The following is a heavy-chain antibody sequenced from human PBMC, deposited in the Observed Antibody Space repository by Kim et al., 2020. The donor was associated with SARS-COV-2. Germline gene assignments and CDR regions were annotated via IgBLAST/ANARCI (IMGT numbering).Heavy chain of an antibody. V-gene: IGHV1-18*01. Sequence: ASVKVSCKASGYTFTSYGISWVRQAPGQGLEWMGWISAYNGNTNYAQKLQGRVTMTTDTSTSTAYMELRSLRSDDTAVYYCARDWGVERGYSYGWRKHLVNWFDPWGQGTLVTVSS. CDR3: ARDWGVERGYSYGWRKHLVNWFDP. D-gene: IGHD5-18*01. CDR1: GYTFTSYG. CDR2: ISAYNGNT. J-gene: IGHJ5*02.